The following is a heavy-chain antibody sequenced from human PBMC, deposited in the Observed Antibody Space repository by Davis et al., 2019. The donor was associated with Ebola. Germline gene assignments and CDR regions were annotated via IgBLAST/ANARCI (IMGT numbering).Heavy chain of an antibody. D-gene: IGHD2/OR15-2a*01. CDR1: GFTFRNYW. J-gene: IGHJ3*02. V-gene: IGHV3-7*03. CDR2: IKQDGSEK. Sequence: GESLKISCAASGFTFRNYWMSWVRQAPGKGLEWVANIKQDGSEKYYVDSVKGRFTISRDNAKNSLYLQMNSLRAEDTAIYYCVKDSSNIWFDIWGQGTLVTVSS. CDR3: VKDSSNIWFDI.